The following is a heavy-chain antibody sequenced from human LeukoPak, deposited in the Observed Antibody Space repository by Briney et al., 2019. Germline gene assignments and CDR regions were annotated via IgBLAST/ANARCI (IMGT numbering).Heavy chain of an antibody. CDR2: IYYSGST. D-gene: IGHD2-2*01. CDR1: GGSIRSYY. CDR3: ARALPADIVVVPAAIWFDP. J-gene: IGHJ5*02. V-gene: IGHV4-59*01. Sequence: SETLSLTCSVSGGSIRSYYWSWIRQPPGKGLEWIGYIYYSGSTNYNPSLKSRVTISVDTSKNQFSLKLSSVTAADTAVYYCARALPADIVVVPAAIWFDPWGQGTLVTVSS.